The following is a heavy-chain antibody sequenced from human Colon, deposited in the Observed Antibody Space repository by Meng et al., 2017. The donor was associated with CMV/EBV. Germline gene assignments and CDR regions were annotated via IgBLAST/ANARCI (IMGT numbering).Heavy chain of an antibody. D-gene: IGHD2-21*01. V-gene: IGHV3-48*03. CDR3: AREIPHCGGDCNDY. Sequence: GESLKISCAASGFNFSDYEMNWVRQAPGKGLEWVSSITHSGGGSIFYADSVRGRFTTSRYNAKNSLYLQMTGLRADDTAIYYCAREIPHCGGDCNDYWGQGTLVTVSS. J-gene: IGHJ4*02. CDR2: ITHSGGGSI. CDR1: GFNFSDYE.